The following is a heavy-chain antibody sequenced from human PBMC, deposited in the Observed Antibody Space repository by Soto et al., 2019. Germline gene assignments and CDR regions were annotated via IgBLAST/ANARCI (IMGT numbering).Heavy chain of an antibody. CDR2: ISSSSSYT. Sequence: GGSLRLSCAASGFTFSSYSMNWVRQAPGKGLEWVSSISSSSSYTYYADSVKGRFTISRDNAKNSLYLQMNSLRAEDTAVYYCARGSGSYYYYGMDVWGQGTTVTVSS. CDR1: GFTFSSYS. D-gene: IGHD1-26*01. J-gene: IGHJ6*02. CDR3: ARGSGSYYYYGMDV. V-gene: IGHV3-21*01.